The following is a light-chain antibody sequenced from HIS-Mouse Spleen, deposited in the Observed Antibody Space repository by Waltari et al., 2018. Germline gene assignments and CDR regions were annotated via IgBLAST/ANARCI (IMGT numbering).Light chain of an antibody. J-gene: IGLJ3*02. CDR1: NIGSKS. V-gene: IGLV3-21*03. CDR2: DDS. CDR3: KVWDSSSDHWV. Sequence: SYVLTQPPSVSVAPGKTARITCGGNNIGSKSVHWYQQKPGQAPVLVGYDDSDRPSGSPERFSGSNSGNTATLTISRVEAGDEADYYCKVWDSSSDHWVFGGGTKLTVL.